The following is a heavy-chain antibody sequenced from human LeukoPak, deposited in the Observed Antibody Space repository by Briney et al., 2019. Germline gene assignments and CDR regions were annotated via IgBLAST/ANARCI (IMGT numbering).Heavy chain of an antibody. V-gene: IGHV4-38-2*01. CDR2: IYHDGST. Sequence: SETLSLTCAVSGYSIRSGDYWGWIRQSPGKGLEWIGSIYHDGSTHYNPSLKSRVTISVDTSKNQFSLMLSSVTAADTAVYYCEGTYYYDSSDDYWGQGTLVTVSS. CDR3: EGTYYYDSSDDY. D-gene: IGHD3-22*01. J-gene: IGHJ4*02. CDR1: GYSIRSGDY.